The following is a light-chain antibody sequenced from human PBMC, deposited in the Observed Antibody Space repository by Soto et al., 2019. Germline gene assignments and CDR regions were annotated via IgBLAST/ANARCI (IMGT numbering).Light chain of an antibody. V-gene: IGLV2-8*01. J-gene: IGLJ1*01. Sequence: QSALTQPPSASGSPGQSVTISCTGTSSDVGAYDYVSWYQQHPGKAPKLMIYEINKRPSGVPDRFSGSKSGNTASLTVSGLQAEDEADYYCSSFAGSNNFPSVFGTATKVTV. CDR1: SSDVGAYDY. CDR3: SSFAGSNNFPSV. CDR2: EIN.